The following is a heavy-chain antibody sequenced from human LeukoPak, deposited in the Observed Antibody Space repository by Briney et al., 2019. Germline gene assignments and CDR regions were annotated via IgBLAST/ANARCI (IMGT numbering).Heavy chain of an antibody. CDR1: GFTFSSYW. V-gene: IGHV3-7*01. D-gene: IGHD5-18*01. CDR2: IKQDGSEK. Sequence: SGGSLRLSCAASGFTFSSYWMSWVRQAPGKGLEWVANIKQDGSEKYYVDSVKGRFTISRDNAKNSLYLQMNSLRAEDTAVYYCAKDRDSYGYVTSFDYWGQGTLVTVSS. CDR3: AKDRDSYGYVTSFDY. J-gene: IGHJ4*02.